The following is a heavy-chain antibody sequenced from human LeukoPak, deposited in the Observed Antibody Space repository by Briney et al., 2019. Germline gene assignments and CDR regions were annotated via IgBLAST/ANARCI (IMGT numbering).Heavy chain of an antibody. J-gene: IGHJ1*01. CDR1: GGSISSYY. V-gene: IGHV4-4*07. D-gene: IGHD3-22*01. CDR2: IYTSGST. Sequence: SETLSLTCTVSGGSISSYYWSWIRQPAGKGLEWIGRIYTSGSTNYNPSLKSRVTMSVDTSKNQFSLKLSSVTATDTAVYYCARAVDSSAFSSFQYWGQGTLVTVSS. CDR3: ARAVDSSAFSSFQY.